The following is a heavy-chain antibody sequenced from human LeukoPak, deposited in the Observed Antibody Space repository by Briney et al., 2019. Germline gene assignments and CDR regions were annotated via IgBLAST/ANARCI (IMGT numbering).Heavy chain of an antibody. V-gene: IGHV4-59*01. CDR3: ARYYYDRSGYYFYYFDY. Sequence: PSETLSLTCTVSGGSISSYYWSWIRQPPGKGLEWIGYIYYSGSTNYNPSLKSRVTISVDTSKNQFSLKLSSVTAADTAVYYCARYYYDRSGYYFYYFDYWGQGTLVTVSS. J-gene: IGHJ4*02. D-gene: IGHD3-22*01. CDR1: GGSISSYY. CDR2: IYYSGST.